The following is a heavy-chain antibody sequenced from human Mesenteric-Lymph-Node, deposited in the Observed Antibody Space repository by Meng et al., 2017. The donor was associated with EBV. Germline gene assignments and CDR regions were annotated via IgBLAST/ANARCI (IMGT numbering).Heavy chain of an antibody. V-gene: IGHV3-74*01. Sequence: EGLLVEPGGGLVQPGGSLRLSCAASGFTFNTYWMYWVRQAPGKGLVWVSRINSDGSSTFYADSVKGRFTISRDDAKNTLYLQMNSLRAEDTAVYYCARSAPAPDYWGQGTLVTVSS. CDR2: INSDGSST. CDR3: ARSAPAPDY. D-gene: IGHD6-25*01. CDR1: GFTFNTYW. J-gene: IGHJ4*02.